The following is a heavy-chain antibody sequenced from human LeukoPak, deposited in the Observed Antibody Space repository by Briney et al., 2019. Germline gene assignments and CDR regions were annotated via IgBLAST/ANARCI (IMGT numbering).Heavy chain of an antibody. V-gene: IGHV3-11*01. Sequence: PGGSLRLSCAASGFTFSDYYMTWIRQAPGKGLEYVSFISSSGSTMYYADSVKGRFTISRDNTKNSVYLQMNSLRADDTAVYYCARVVKVSDIWGQGTMVTVSS. D-gene: IGHD2-21*01. J-gene: IGHJ3*02. CDR1: GFTFSDYY. CDR2: ISSSGSTM. CDR3: ARVVKVSDI.